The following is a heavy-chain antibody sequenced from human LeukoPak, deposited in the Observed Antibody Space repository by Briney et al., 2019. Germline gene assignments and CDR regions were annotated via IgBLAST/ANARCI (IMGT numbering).Heavy chain of an antibody. V-gene: IGHV4-30-2*01. Sequence: SETLSLTCAVSGGSISSGGYSWSWIRQPPGTGLEWIGYIYHSGSTYYNPSLKSRVTISVDRSKNQFSLKLSSMTAADTAVYYCARGGSSGDFGYWGQGTLVTVSS. CDR1: GGSISSGGYS. CDR3: ARGGSSGDFGY. J-gene: IGHJ4*02. CDR2: IYHSGST. D-gene: IGHD1-26*01.